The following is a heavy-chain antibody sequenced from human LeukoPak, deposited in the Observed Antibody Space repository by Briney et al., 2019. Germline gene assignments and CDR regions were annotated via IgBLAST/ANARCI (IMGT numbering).Heavy chain of an antibody. V-gene: IGHV3-23*01. CDR1: GFTFSSYA. CDR2: ISGSGGST. CDR3: AKQSYDYVWVPRFDPGDAFDI. J-gene: IGHJ3*02. Sequence: GGSLRLSCAASGFTFSSYAMSWVRQAPGKGLEWVSAISGSGGSTYYADSVKGRFTISRDNSKNTLYLQMNSLRAEDTAVYYCAKQSYDYVWVPRFDPGDAFDIWGQGTMVTVSS. D-gene: IGHD3-16*01.